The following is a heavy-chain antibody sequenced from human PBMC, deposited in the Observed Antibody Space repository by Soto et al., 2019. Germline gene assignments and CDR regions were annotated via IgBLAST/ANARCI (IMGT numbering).Heavy chain of an antibody. D-gene: IGHD6-19*01. CDR1: GFTFSSYG. CDR2: ISYDGSNK. V-gene: IGHV3-30*03. J-gene: IGHJ4*02. CDR3: ARAIAVGSTSLDY. Sequence: PGGSLRLSCAASGFTFSSYGMHWVRQAPGKGLEWVAVISYDGSNKYYADSVKGRFTISRDNSKNSLYLQMDSLRDEDTAVYFCARAIAVGSTSLDYWGLGTRVTVSS.